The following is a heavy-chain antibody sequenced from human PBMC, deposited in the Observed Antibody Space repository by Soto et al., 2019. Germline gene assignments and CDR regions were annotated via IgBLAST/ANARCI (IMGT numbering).Heavy chain of an antibody. CDR3: AKVVAAAGPFDY. CDR2: ISYDGSNK. V-gene: IGHV3-30*18. CDR1: GFTFSSYG. J-gene: IGHJ4*02. Sequence: GGSLRLSCAASGFTFSSYGMHWVRQAPGKGLEWVAVISYDGSNKYYADSVKGRFTISRDNSKNTLYLQMNSLRAEDTAAYYCAKVVAAAGPFDYWGQGTLVTVSS. D-gene: IGHD6-13*01.